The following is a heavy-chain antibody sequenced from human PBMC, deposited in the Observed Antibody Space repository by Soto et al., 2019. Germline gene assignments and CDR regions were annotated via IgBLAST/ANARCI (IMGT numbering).Heavy chain of an antibody. CDR3: ARDLDGSGSYYTNY. V-gene: IGHV1-18*01. CDR2: ISPHKDNT. J-gene: IGHJ4*02. Sequence: ASVKVSCKTSGYSFSSIGISWVRQAPGQGLEWMGWISPHKDNTYYAQRLQGRVTMTTDTSTSTAYMELRSLRSDDTAVYFCARDLDGSGSYYTNYWRQGTLVTVSS. D-gene: IGHD3-10*01. CDR1: GYSFSSIG.